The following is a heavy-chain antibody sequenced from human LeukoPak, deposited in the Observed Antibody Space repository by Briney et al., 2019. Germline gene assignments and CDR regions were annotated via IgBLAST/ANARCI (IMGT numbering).Heavy chain of an antibody. V-gene: IGHV5-51*01. Sequence: GESLKISCKGSGYSLSSYWIGWVRQMPGKGLEWMGIIYPGDSDTRYSPSFQGQVTISVDKSISTAYLQWSSLRASDTAMYYCSRQDTVMALDYWGQGTLVTVSS. CDR1: GYSLSSYW. J-gene: IGHJ4*02. CDR3: SRQDTVMALDY. CDR2: IYPGDSDT. D-gene: IGHD4-11*01.